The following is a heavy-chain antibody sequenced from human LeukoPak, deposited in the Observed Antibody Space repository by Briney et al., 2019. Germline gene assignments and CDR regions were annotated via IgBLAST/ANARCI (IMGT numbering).Heavy chain of an antibody. D-gene: IGHD6-19*01. V-gene: IGHV4-38-2*01. J-gene: IGHJ4*02. CDR1: NYSISSGYY. Sequence: NTSETLSLTCAVSNYSISSGYYWGWIRQPPGNGLEWIGSIYHSGSTYYNPSLKSRVTLSVDTSKNQFSLKLSSVTAADTAVYYCARVYSTGWRFFDYWGQGTLVTVSS. CDR2: IYHSGST. CDR3: ARVYSTGWRFFDY.